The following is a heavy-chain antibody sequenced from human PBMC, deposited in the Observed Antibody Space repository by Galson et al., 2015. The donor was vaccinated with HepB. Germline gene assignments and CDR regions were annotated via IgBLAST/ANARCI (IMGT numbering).Heavy chain of an antibody. D-gene: IGHD3-22*01. CDR3: AAGPRPDYYDSSGYYY. J-gene: IGHJ4*02. V-gene: IGHV1-2*02. CDR1: GYTFTGYY. Sequence: SVKVSCKASGYTFTGYYMHWVRQAPGQGLEWMGWINPNSGGTNYAQKFQGRVTMTRDTSISTAYMELSRLRSDDTAVYYCAAGPRPDYYDSSGYYYWGQGTLVTVSS. CDR2: INPNSGGT.